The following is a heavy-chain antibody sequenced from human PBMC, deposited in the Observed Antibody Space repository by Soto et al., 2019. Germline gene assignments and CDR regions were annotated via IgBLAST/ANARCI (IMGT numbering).Heavy chain of an antibody. D-gene: IGHD3-22*01. CDR2: ISWNSGTI. J-gene: IGHJ4*02. Sequence: EVQLVESGGGLVQPGRSLRLSCAAFGFTFDDYAMHWVRQAPGKGLEWVSGISWNSGTIVYADSVKGRFTVSRDNAKNSLYLQLNSLRAEDTALYYCAKDYFDSGAYYAPLDYWGQGTLVTVSS. CDR1: GFTFDDYA. CDR3: AKDYFDSGAYYAPLDY. V-gene: IGHV3-9*01.